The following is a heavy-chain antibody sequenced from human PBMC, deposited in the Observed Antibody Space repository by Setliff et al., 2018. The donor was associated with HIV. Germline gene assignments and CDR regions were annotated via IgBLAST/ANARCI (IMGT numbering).Heavy chain of an antibody. CDR2: IYYSGDT. Sequence: KPSETLSLTCNVSGDSITSYYWIWIRQSPGKGLEWIGYIYYSGDTNYNPSLKSRVTMSVDTSRNQFSLKLSSVTAADTAVYYCAGCPSPPYCTSTTCYVDYYYMDVWGKGTTVTVSS. J-gene: IGHJ6*03. V-gene: IGHV4-59*12. CDR1: GDSITSYY. D-gene: IGHD2-2*01. CDR3: AGCPSPPYCTSTTCYVDYYYMDV.